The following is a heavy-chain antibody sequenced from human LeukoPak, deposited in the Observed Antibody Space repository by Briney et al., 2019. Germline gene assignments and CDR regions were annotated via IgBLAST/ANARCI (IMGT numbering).Heavy chain of an antibody. CDR2: INPNRGGT. D-gene: IGHD3-10*01. J-gene: IGHJ4*02. CDR3: ARDLEYYYGSGSYYNLFDY. V-gene: IGHV1-2*06. Sequence: ASVKVSCKASGYTFTGYYMHWVRQAPGQGREWMGRINPNRGGTNYAQKFQGRVTMTRDTSISTAYMELSRLRSDDTAVYYCARDLEYYYGSGSYYNLFDYWGQGTLVTVSS. CDR1: GYTFTGYY.